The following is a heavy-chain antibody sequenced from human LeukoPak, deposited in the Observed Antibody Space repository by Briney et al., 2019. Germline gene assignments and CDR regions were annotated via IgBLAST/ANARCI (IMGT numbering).Heavy chain of an antibody. CDR3: ATITYRSRSWVLDS. CDR2: IYYSGST. J-gene: IGHJ4*02. V-gene: IGHV4-59*01. D-gene: IGHD6-13*01. Sequence: PSETLSLTCTVSGDSISSYYYSWIRQPPGKGLEWISYIYYSGSTNYNSSLKSRVTISIDTSKKQFSLKLSSVTAADTAVYYCATITYRSRSWVLDSWGQGTLVTVSS. CDR1: GDSISSYY.